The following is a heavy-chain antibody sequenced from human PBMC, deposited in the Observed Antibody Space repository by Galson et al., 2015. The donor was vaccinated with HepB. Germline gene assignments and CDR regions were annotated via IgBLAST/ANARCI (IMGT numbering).Heavy chain of an antibody. D-gene: IGHD2-2*01. CDR2: IDPSESYT. J-gene: IGHJ6*02. CDR1: GYSFTSYW. CDR3: ARITVVPAAIDFYYYGMDV. Sequence: QSGAEVKKPGESLRISCKGSGYSFTSYWISWVRQVPGKGLEWMGRIDPSESYTKYSPSFQGHVTISADKSISTAYLQWSSLKASDTAMYYCARITVVPAAIDFYYYGMDVWGQGTTVTVSS. V-gene: IGHV5-10-1*01.